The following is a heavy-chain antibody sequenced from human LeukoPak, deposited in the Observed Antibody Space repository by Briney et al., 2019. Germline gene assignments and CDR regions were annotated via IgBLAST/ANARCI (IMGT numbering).Heavy chain of an antibody. Sequence: PSETLSLTCAVSGGSISSGGYSWSWIRQPPGKGLEWIGYIYYNGSTYYNPSLKSRVTISVGTSKNQFSLKLSSVTAADTAVYYCARASDHDYGDYLFDYWGQGTLVTVSS. CDR3: ARASDHDYGDYLFDY. J-gene: IGHJ4*02. V-gene: IGHV4-30-4*07. CDR2: IYYNGST. CDR1: GGSISSGGYS. D-gene: IGHD4-17*01.